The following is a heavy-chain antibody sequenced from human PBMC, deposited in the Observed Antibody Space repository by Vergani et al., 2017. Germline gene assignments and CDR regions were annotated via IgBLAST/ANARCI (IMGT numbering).Heavy chain of an antibody. CDR2: IYYSGST. J-gene: IGHJ3*02. CDR3: ARHMGDGRTDAFDI. Sequence: QVQLQESGPGLVKPSETLSLTCTVSGGSISSYYWGWIRQPPGKGLEWIGSIYYSGSTYYNPSLKSRVTISVDTSKNQFSLKLSSVTAADTAVYYCARHMGDGRTDAFDIWGQGTMVTVSS. CDR1: GGSISSYY. D-gene: IGHD3-16*01. V-gene: IGHV4-39*01.